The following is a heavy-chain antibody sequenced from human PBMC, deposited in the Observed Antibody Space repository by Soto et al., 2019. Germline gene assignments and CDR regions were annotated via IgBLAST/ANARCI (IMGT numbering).Heavy chain of an antibody. Sequence: ASVKVSCKASGYTFTSYGISWVRQAPGQGLEWMGWISAYNGNTNYAQKLQGRVTMTTDTSTSTAYMELRSLRSDDTAVYYCARSTIFGVVITNYYYYGMDVWGQGTTVTV. CDR2: ISAYNGNT. J-gene: IGHJ6*02. CDR1: GYTFTSYG. V-gene: IGHV1-18*01. CDR3: ARSTIFGVVITNYYYYGMDV. D-gene: IGHD3-3*01.